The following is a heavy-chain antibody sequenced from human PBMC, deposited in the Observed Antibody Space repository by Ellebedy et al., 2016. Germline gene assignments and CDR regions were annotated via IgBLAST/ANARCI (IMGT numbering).Heavy chain of an antibody. D-gene: IGHD6-19*01. CDR1: GFTFSSYA. J-gene: IGHJ3*02. V-gene: IGHV3-23*01. CDR3: ARGWDSSGINDAFDI. Sequence: GGSLRLSXAASGFTFSSYAMSWVRQAPGKGLEWVSAISGSGGSTYYADSVKGRFTISRDNSKNTLYLQMNSLRAEDTAVYYCARGWDSSGINDAFDIWGQGTMVTVSS. CDR2: ISGSGGST.